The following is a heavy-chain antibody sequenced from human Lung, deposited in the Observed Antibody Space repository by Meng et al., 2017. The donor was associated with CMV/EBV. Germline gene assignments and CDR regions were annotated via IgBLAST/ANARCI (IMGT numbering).Heavy chain of an antibody. CDR3: AREYYDFWSGNSREAFDI. D-gene: IGHD3-3*01. V-gene: IGHV3-48*03. CDR2: INSGGTTK. CDR1: GFTLSSYE. Sequence: SCVASGFTLSSYEMNWVRQAPGKGLEWLSYINSGGTTKKYADSVKGRFTISRDNAKNSLNLQMSSLRAEDTAVYYCAREYYDFWSGNSREAFDIWXPGTXVTVSS. J-gene: IGHJ3*02.